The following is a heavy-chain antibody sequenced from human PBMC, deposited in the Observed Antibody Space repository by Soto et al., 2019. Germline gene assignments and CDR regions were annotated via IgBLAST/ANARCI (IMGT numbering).Heavy chain of an antibody. Sequence: GGSLRLSCAASGFTFSSYGMHWVRQAPGKGLEWVAVISYDGSNKYYADSVKGRFTISRDNSKNTLYLQMNSLRAEDTAVYYCAKGVWFGELLRNAFDIWGQGTMVTVSS. V-gene: IGHV3-30*18. D-gene: IGHD3-10*01. J-gene: IGHJ3*02. CDR2: ISYDGSNK. CDR3: AKGVWFGELLRNAFDI. CDR1: GFTFSSYG.